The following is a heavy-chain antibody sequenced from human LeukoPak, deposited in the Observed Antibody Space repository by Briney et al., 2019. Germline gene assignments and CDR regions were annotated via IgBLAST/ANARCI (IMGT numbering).Heavy chain of an antibody. J-gene: IGHJ4*02. Sequence: PSETLSLTCAVYGGSFSGYYWSWIRQPPGKGLEWIGEINHSGSTNYNPSLKSRVTISVDTSKNQFSLKLSSVTAADTAVYYCARGRGYYDSSGYPYYFDYWGQGTLVTVSS. CDR1: GGSFSGYY. CDR3: ARGRGYYDSSGYPYYFDY. D-gene: IGHD3-22*01. V-gene: IGHV4-34*01. CDR2: INHSGST.